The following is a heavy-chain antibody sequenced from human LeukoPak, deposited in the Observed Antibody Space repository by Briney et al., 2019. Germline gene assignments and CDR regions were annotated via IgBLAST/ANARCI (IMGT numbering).Heavy chain of an antibody. CDR2: INPSGGST. CDR3: ARVYSGSYPDY. Sequence: ASVKVSCKASGCTLTSYYMDWVRQAPGQGLEWMGIINPSGGSTSYAQKFQGRITMTRDTSTSTVYMELSSLRSEDTAVYYCARVYSGSYPDYWGQGTLVTVSS. J-gene: IGHJ4*02. V-gene: IGHV1-46*01. D-gene: IGHD1-26*01. CDR1: GCTLTSYY.